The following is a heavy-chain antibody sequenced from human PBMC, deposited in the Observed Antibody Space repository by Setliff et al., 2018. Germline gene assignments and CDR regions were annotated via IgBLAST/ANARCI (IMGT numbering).Heavy chain of an antibody. J-gene: IGHJ4*02. D-gene: IGHD1-7*01. CDR3: ARTGTYRYFDS. V-gene: IGHV4-39*01. CDR1: GASINSGSNY. Sequence: PSDTLSLTCTVSGASINSGSNYWGWIRQPPGKGLEWIGRIHYRGTTYSNASLASRLTLSVDTSKNQFSLKLTSVTASDTAVYYCARTGTYRYFDSWGQGTRVTVSS. CDR2: IHYRGTT.